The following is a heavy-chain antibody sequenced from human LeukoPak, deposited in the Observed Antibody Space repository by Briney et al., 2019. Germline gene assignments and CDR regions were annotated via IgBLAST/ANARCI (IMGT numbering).Heavy chain of an antibody. Sequence: GGSLRLSWAVSGFTFSSHWMSWVRQAPGKGLEWVANINQDGSEKHYVDSVKGRFTISRDNAKNSLYLQMNSLRVEDTAVYYCARDGVAAGIYFDYWGQGTLVTVSS. J-gene: IGHJ4*02. CDR3: ARDGVAAGIYFDY. CDR2: INQDGSEK. V-gene: IGHV3-7*01. CDR1: GFTFSSHW. D-gene: IGHD6-13*01.